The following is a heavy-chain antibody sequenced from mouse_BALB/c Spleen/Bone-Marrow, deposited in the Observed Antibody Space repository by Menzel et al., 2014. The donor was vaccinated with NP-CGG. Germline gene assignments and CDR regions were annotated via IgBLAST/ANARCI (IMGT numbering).Heavy chain of an antibody. J-gene: IGHJ2*01. V-gene: IGHV5-12-1*01. Sequence: EVKLVESGGGLVKPGGSLKLSCAASGFAFSSYDMSWVRQTPEKRLEWVAYISSGGGNTYYPDTVKGRFTISRDNARNTLYLQMSSLESEDTAMYYCARHGSGYDWGQGTTLTVSS. CDR2: ISSGGGNT. D-gene: IGHD3-1*01. CDR3: ARHGSGYD. CDR1: GFAFSSYD.